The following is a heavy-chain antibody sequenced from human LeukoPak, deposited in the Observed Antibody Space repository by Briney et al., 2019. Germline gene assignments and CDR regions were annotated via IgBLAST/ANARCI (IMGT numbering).Heavy chain of an antibody. D-gene: IGHD6-19*01. V-gene: IGHV1-8*01. J-gene: IGHJ6*03. Sequence: ASVKVSCKASGYTFTGYDINWVRQATGQGLEWMGWMNPNSGNTGYAQKFQGRVTMTRNTSISTAYMELSSLRSEDTAVYYCARGVGVAGTNYYYYYMDVWGKGTTVTVSS. CDR1: GYTFTGYD. CDR2: MNPNSGNT. CDR3: ARGVGVAGTNYYYYYMDV.